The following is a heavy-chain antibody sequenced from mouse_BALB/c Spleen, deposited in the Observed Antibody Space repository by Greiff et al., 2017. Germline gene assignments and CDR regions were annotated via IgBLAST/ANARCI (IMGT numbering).Heavy chain of an antibody. CDR2: ISSGSSTI. J-gene: IGHJ3*01. CDR3: AREYGNYVRFAY. Sequence: EVHLVESGGGLVQPGGSRKLSCAASGFTFSSFGMHWVRQAPEKGLEWVAYISSGSSTIYYADTVKGRFTISRDNPKNTLFLQMTSLRPEDTAMYYCAREYGNYVRFAYWGQGTLVTVSA. D-gene: IGHD2-10*02. CDR1: GFTFSSFG. V-gene: IGHV5-17*02.